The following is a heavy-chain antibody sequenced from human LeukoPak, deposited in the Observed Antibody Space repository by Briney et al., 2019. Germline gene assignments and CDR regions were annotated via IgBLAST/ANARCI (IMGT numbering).Heavy chain of an antibody. D-gene: IGHD3-16*01. Sequence: PSETLSLTCTVSGGSISSSSYYWGWIRQPPGKGLEWTGSIYYSGSTYYNPSLKSRVTISVDTSKNQFSLKLSSVTAADTAVYYCAREGESATIDYWGQGTLVTVSS. V-gene: IGHV4-39*07. CDR2: IYYSGST. CDR1: GGSISSSSYY. J-gene: IGHJ4*02. CDR3: AREGESATIDY.